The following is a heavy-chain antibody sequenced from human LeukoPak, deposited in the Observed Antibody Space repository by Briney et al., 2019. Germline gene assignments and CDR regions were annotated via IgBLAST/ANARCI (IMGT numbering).Heavy chain of an antibody. D-gene: IGHD3-10*01. CDR2: ISSSGSTI. CDR3: ARDSWFGELGFGYFDY. CDR1: GFTFSDYY. Sequence: GGSLRLSCAASGFTFSDYYMSWIRQAPGKGLEWVSYISSSGSTIYYADSVKGRFTISRDNAKNSLYLQMNSLRAEDTAVYYCARDSWFGELGFGYFDYWGQGTLVTVSS. V-gene: IGHV3-11*04. J-gene: IGHJ4*02.